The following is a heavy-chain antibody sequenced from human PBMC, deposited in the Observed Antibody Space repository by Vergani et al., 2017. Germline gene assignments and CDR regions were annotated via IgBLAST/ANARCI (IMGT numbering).Heavy chain of an antibody. J-gene: IGHJ4*02. D-gene: IGHD5-24*01. Sequence: QVQLVQSGAEVKKPGASVKVSCKASGYTFTSYAMHWVRQAPGQRLEWMGWINAGNGNTKYSQKFQGRVTITADKSTSTAYMELSSLRSEDTAVYYCARDLDGYNAGPLDYWGQGTLVTVSS. CDR3: ARDLDGYNAGPLDY. CDR1: GYTFTSYA. CDR2: INAGNGNT. V-gene: IGHV1-3*01.